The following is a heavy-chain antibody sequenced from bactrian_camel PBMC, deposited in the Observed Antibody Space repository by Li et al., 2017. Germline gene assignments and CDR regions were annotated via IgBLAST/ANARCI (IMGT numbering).Heavy chain of an antibody. D-gene: IGHD5*01. CDR3: AANGMSWVCGRDRYAYNR. Sequence: VQLVESGGGLVQPGGSLRLSCSASEFTSGFTFRNFHMNWVRQAPGKGLEWVSAINFGGGRTRYADSVKGRFTISQDNAKNTVYLQMNSLKPEDTAMYYCAANGMSWVCGRDRYAYNRWGQGTQVTVS. CDR2: INFGGGRT. V-gene: IGHV3S40*01. CDR1: EFTSGFTFRNFH. J-gene: IGHJ4*01.